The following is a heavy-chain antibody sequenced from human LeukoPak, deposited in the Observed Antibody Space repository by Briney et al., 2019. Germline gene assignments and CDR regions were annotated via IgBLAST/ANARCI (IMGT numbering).Heavy chain of an antibody. V-gene: IGHV4-34*01. CDR2: INHSGST. D-gene: IGHD4-23*01. CDR3: ARSGYGGNRPEAY. Sequence: SETLSLTCAVYGGSFSGYYWSWIRQPPGKGLEWIGEINHSGSTNCNPSLKSRVTISVDTSKNQFSLKLSSVTAADTAVYYCARSGYGGNRPEAYWGQGTLVTVSS. CDR1: GGSFSGYY. J-gene: IGHJ4*02.